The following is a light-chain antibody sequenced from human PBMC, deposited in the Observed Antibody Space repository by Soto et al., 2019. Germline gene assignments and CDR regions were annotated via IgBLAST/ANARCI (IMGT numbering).Light chain of an antibody. V-gene: IGKV3D-20*02. CDR1: QSVSSSY. Sequence: EIVLTQSPGTLSLSPGERATLSCRSSQSVSSSYLAWYQQKPGQAPRLLMYGASSRATGIPDRFSGSGSGTDFTLTISRLEPEDFAVYYCQQRSDWPPLTFGGGTKVDI. J-gene: IGKJ4*01. CDR3: QQRSDWPPLT. CDR2: GAS.